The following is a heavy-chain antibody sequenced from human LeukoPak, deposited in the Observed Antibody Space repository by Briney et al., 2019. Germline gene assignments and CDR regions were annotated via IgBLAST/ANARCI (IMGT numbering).Heavy chain of an antibody. J-gene: IGHJ4*02. CDR2: ISGTSTYI. D-gene: IGHD6-13*01. CDR1: GFAFSSYS. V-gene: IGHV3-21*01. Sequence: PGGSLRLSCAASGFAFSSYSMNWVRQAPGKGLEWVSSISGTSTYIYFANSLKGRFSIPRDNAKNSLYLQMNSLRAEDTAVYFCARASLSEIIAAEAFFDSWGQGTLVTVSS. CDR3: ARASLSEIIAAEAFFDS.